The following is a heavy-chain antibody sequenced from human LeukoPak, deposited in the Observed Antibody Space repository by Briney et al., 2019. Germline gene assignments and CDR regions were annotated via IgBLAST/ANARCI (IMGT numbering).Heavy chain of an antibody. CDR1: GFTFGDYS. Sequence: GGSLRLSCTASGFTFGDYSMSWFRRAPGKGLEWVGFIRSKAYGGTTEYAASVKGRFTISRDDSRGIAYLQMNSLETEDTAVYYCTSNPGYSYGSLDAFDIWGQGTVVTVSS. V-gene: IGHV3-49*03. J-gene: IGHJ3*02. CDR3: TSNPGYSYGSLDAFDI. CDR2: IRSKAYGGTT. D-gene: IGHD5-18*01.